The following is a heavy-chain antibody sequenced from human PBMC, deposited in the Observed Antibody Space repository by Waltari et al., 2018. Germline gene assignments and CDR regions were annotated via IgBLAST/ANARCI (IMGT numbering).Heavy chain of an antibody. Sequence: QLQLQESGPGLVKPSGTLSLTCVVSGGSMSGNSWWSWVRQSPDKGLEWVGQVHRSGRTNYNPSCESRAIVSLDTSMNQFSLRILSATDADTAVYYCARDLGRGLFLDSWGQGTLVTVSA. CDR2: VHRSGRT. CDR1: GGSMSGNSW. D-gene: IGHD2-15*01. J-gene: IGHJ4*02. V-gene: IGHV4-4*02. CDR3: ARDLGRGLFLDS.